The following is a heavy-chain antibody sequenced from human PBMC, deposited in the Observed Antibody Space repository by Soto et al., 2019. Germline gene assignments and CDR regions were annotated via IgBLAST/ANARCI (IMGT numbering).Heavy chain of an antibody. Sequence: SETLSLTCAVYGRSFSGYYWSWIRQPPVKWLEWIGEINHSGSTNYNPSLKSRVTISVDTSKNQFSLKLSSVTAADTAVYYCARCPALSWGGYYGFDYWGQGTLVTVS. V-gene: IGHV4-34*01. CDR1: GRSFSGYY. D-gene: IGHD3-3*01. CDR2: INHSGST. CDR3: ARCPALSWGGYYGFDY. J-gene: IGHJ4*02.